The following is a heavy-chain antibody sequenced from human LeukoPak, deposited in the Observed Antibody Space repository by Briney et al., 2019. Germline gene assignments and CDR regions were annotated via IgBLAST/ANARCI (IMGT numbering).Heavy chain of an antibody. D-gene: IGHD3-16*02. CDR1: GFTFSSYW. Sequence: GGSLRLSCAASGFTFSSYWMSWVRQAPGKGLEWVANIKQDGSEKYYVDSVKGRFTISRDNAKNSLYLQMNSLRDEDTAVYYCVRDRDDYVWGSYPAGDYWGQGTLVTVSS. CDR3: VRDRDDYVWGSYPAGDY. V-gene: IGHV3-7*01. CDR2: IKQDGSEK. J-gene: IGHJ4*02.